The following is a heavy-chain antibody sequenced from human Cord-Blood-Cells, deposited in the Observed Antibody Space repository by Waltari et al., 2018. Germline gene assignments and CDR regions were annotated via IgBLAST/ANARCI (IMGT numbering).Heavy chain of an antibody. CDR1: GFTSLASA. D-gene: IGHD6-13*01. J-gene: IGHJ4*02. CDR3: ARDLKLRAAAGYFDY. V-gene: IGHV3-33*01. CDR2: IWYDGSNK. Sequence: QVQLVESGGGVVQPGRSLRLSCAESGFTSLASAIPWVRQAPGKGLEWVAVIWYDGSNKYYADSVKGRFTISRDNSKNTLYLQMNSLRAEDTAVYYCARDLKLRAAAGYFDYWGQGTLVTVSS.